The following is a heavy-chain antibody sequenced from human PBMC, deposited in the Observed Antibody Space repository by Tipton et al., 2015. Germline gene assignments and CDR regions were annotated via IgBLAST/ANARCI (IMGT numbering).Heavy chain of an antibody. Sequence: TLSLTCNVSGDSISNSHNFWSWIRQSPGKGLEWIGSVVYRGGTYYSPLLKSRVTISVDTSKNQFSLNLRSVTAADTAVYFCAKTHGAYDWYLDHWGQGTLVTVSS. CDR3: AKTHGAYDWYLDH. CDR1: GDSISNSHNF. J-gene: IGHJ4*02. D-gene: IGHD5-12*01. V-gene: IGHV4-39*07. CDR2: VVYRGGT.